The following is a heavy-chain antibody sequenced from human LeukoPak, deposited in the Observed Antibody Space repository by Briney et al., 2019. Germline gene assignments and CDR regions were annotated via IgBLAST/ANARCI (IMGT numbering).Heavy chain of an antibody. CDR1: GGSINYYY. D-gene: IGHD7-27*01. V-gene: IGHV4-59*01. CDR3: ARETPGAGRFDY. Sequence: PSETLSLTCTVSGGSINYYYWMWIRQPPGKGLEWIGCIYYSGGTHYNPSLKSRVTMLVDTSKNQFSLKLTAVTAADTAVYYCARETPGAGRFDYWGQGSLVTVSS. CDR2: IYYSGGT. J-gene: IGHJ4*02.